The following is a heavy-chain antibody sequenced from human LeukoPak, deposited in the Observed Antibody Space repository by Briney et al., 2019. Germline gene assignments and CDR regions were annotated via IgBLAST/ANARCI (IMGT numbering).Heavy chain of an antibody. J-gene: IGHJ4*02. D-gene: IGHD4-17*01. CDR1: GGSISSGSYY. Sequence: NPSQTLSLTCTVSGGSISSGSYYWSWIRQPAGKGLEWIGRIYTSGSTNYNPSLKSRVTISVDTSKNQFSLKLSSVTAADTAVYYCATQDYGDFDYWGQGTLVTVSS. CDR3: ATQDYGDFDY. CDR2: IYTSGST. V-gene: IGHV4-61*02.